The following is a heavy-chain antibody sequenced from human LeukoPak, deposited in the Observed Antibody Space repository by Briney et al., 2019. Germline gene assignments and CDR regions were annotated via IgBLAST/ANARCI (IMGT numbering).Heavy chain of an antibody. CDR1: GGAISGYY. CDR3: ARHGTISSESCFDY. J-gene: IGHJ4*02. V-gene: IGHV4-59*08. Sequence: TSETLSLTCTVSGGAISGYYWSWIRQPPGKGLEWIGYIYYGGTTNYNPSLKSRVTGFVDTSKNQVSLRLSSVTAADTAVYYCARHGTISSESCFDYWGQGALVTVSS. CDR2: IYYGGTT. D-gene: IGHD1-14*01.